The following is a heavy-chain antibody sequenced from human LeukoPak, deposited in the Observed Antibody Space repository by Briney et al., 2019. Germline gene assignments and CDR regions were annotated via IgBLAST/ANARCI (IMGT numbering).Heavy chain of an antibody. CDR3: ARVSSIAVAGARFDP. CDR1: GGTFSSYA. CDR2: IIPIFGTA. D-gene: IGHD6-19*01. J-gene: IGHJ5*02. Sequence: ASVKVSCKASGGTFSSYAISWVRQAPGQGLEWMGGIIPIFGTANYAQKFQGRVTITADVSTSTAYMELSSLRSEDTAVYYCARVSSIAVAGARFDPWGQGTLVTVSS. V-gene: IGHV1-69*13.